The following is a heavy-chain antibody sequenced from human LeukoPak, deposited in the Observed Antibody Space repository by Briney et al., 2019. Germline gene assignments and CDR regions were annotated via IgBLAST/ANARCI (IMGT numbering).Heavy chain of an antibody. CDR2: MNPNSGNT. J-gene: IGHJ4*02. CDR1: GYTFTSYD. D-gene: IGHD3-22*01. CDR3: ARGDSSGSGFDY. Sequence: ASVKVSCKASGYTFTSYDINWVRQATGQGLEWMGWMNPNSGNTGYAQKFQGRVTMTRNTSISTAYMELSSLRSEDTALYYCARGDSSGSGFDYWGQGTLVTVSS. V-gene: IGHV1-8*01.